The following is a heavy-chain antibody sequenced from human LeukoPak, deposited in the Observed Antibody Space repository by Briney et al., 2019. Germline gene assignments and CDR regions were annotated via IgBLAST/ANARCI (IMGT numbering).Heavy chain of an antibody. CDR3: AISATYVWGSYRSYYFDL. J-gene: IGHJ4*02. CDR2: ISSSGSST. CDR1: GFTFSSYG. Sequence: PGGSLRLSCAASGFTFSSYGMSWVRQAPGKGLEWVTSISSSGSSTYYADSVKGRFTISRDNSKHTLYLQMNSLRAEDTAVYYCAISATYVWGSYRSYYFDLRGQGTLVTVSS. D-gene: IGHD3-16*02. V-gene: IGHV3-23*01.